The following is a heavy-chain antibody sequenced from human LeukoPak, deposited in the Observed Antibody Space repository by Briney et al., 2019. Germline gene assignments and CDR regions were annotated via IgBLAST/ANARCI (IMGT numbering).Heavy chain of an antibody. J-gene: IGHJ4*02. CDR2: INPNSGGT. Sequence: ASVTVSCKASGYTFTGYYMHWVRQAPGQGLEWMGWINPNSGGTNYAQKFQGRVTMTRDTSISTAYMELSRLRSDDTAVYYCARGYSSSWYSHFDYWGQGTLVTVSS. D-gene: IGHD6-13*01. V-gene: IGHV1-2*02. CDR1: GYTFTGYY. CDR3: ARGYSSSWYSHFDY.